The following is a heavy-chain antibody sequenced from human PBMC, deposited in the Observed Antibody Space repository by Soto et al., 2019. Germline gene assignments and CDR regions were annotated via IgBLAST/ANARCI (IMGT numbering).Heavy chain of an antibody. V-gene: IGHV1-18*01. CDR1: GYTFTSYG. J-gene: IGHJ4*02. D-gene: IGHD2-15*01. CDR3: ARDLPDIVVVVAATQPIDY. Sequence: ASVKVSCKASGYTFTSYGISWVRQAPGQGLEWMGWISAYNGNTNYAQKLQGRVTMTTDTSTSTAYMELRSLRSDDTGVYYCARDLPDIVVVVAATQPIDYWGQGTLVTVSS. CDR2: ISAYNGNT.